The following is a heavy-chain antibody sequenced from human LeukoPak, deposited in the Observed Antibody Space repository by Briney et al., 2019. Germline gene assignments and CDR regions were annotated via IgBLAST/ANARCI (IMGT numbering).Heavy chain of an antibody. D-gene: IGHD5-12*01. CDR3: ARDRANSGYERWDYYYYMDV. CDR2: ISAYNGNT. Sequence: ASVKASCKASGYTFTSYGISWVRQAPGQGLEWMGWISAYNGNTNYAQKLQGRVTMTTDTSTSTAYMELRSPRSDDTAVYHCARDRANSGYERWDYYYYMDVWGKGTTVTVSS. J-gene: IGHJ6*03. CDR1: GYTFTSYG. V-gene: IGHV1-18*01.